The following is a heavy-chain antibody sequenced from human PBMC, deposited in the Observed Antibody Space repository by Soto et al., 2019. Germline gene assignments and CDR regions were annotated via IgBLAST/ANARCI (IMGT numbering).Heavy chain of an antibody. D-gene: IGHD2-2*01. CDR2: INQDGSVK. Sequence: GCLRRAGSAYGCSLSDYWMSWVRQAPGKGLEWVANINQDGSVKYYVDSVKVRFTISRDNAKNSLYLQMNSLTAEDTAVYYCARAVAGASSYWGQGTVVTV. CDR3: ARAVAGASSY. V-gene: IGHV3-7*01. CDR1: GCSLSDYW. J-gene: IGHJ4*02.